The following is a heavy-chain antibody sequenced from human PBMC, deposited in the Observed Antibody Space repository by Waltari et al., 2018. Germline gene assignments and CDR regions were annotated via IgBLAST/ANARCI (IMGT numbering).Heavy chain of an antibody. Sequence: DVQLVESGGDLVQPGGSLRLSCAGSGFDFGIFSMTRASRPPGKWLEWVANINADGSEKDYADSVKGRFTISRDNAKQSLFLQVNSLSAEDTALYYCTRDFAHDYESSDYGPPFCDHWGQGTLVTVSS. J-gene: IGHJ4*01. V-gene: IGHV3-7*04. CDR3: TRDFAHDYESSDYGPPFCDH. CDR1: GFDFGIFS. D-gene: IGHD3-22*01. CDR2: INADGSEK.